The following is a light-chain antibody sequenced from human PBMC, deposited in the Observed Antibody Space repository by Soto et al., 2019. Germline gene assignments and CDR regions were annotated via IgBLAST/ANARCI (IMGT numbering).Light chain of an antibody. Sequence: DIVMTQSPLSLPVTPGEPASISCRSSQSLLQSNGYTYLDWYLQKSGQSPQLLIYLTSIRASGVPDRFNGSGSGTDFTLKISKVEAEDVGVYYGMQALQTPPWTFGQGTKVEIK. V-gene: IGKV2-28*01. CDR1: QSLLQSNGYTY. CDR3: MQALQTPPWT. J-gene: IGKJ1*01. CDR2: LTS.